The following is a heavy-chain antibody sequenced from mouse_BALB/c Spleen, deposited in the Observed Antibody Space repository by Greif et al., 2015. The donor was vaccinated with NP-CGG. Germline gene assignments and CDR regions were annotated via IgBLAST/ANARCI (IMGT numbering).Heavy chain of an antibody. D-gene: IGHD2-1*01. CDR2: ISSGGSYT. CDR3: TRGGGNYVYDY. J-gene: IGHJ2*01. V-gene: IGHV5-6-4*01. Sequence: EVQLVESGGGLVKPGGSLKLSCAASGFTFSSYTMSWVRQTPEKRLEWVATISSGGSYTYYPDSVKGRFTISRDNAKNALCRQRSSLKSEDTAMYYCTRGGGNYVYDYWRQGTTLTVSS. CDR1: GFTFSSYT.